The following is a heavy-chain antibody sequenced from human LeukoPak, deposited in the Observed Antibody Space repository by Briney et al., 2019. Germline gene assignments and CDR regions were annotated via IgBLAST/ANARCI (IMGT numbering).Heavy chain of an antibody. CDR1: GYTFTSYY. J-gene: IGHJ6*02. Sequence: GASVKVSCKASGYTFTSYYMHWVRQAPGQGLEWMGIINPSGGSTSYAQKFQGRVTMTRDTSTSTVYMELSSLRSEDTAVYYCARVNTAMAYYYYYGMDVWGQGTTVTVSS. CDR2: INPSGGST. D-gene: IGHD5-18*01. V-gene: IGHV1-46*01. CDR3: ARVNTAMAYYYYYGMDV.